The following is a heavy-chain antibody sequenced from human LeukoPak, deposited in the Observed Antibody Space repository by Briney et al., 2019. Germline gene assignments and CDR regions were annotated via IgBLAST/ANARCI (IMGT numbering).Heavy chain of an antibody. J-gene: IGHJ4*02. V-gene: IGHV1-2*06. CDR1: GYTFTGYQ. Sequence: ASVKVSCKASGYTFTGYQIHWVRQAPGQGLEWMGRINPNSGGTNYAQKFQGRVTMTRDTSISTAYMELSGLASDDTAVYYCARESYLGYYFGYWGQGTLVTVSS. CDR2: INPNSGGT. D-gene: IGHD7-27*01. CDR3: ARESYLGYYFGY.